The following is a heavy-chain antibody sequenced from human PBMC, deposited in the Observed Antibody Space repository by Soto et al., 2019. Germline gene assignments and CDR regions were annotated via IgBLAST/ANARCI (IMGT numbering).Heavy chain of an antibody. CDR2: ITGSGSNT. D-gene: IGHD3-3*01. CDR3: AKRGEDWSGTCHYWYFDL. V-gene: IGHV3-23*01. J-gene: IGHJ2*01. CDR1: GFTFSTYA. Sequence: EVQLLESGGGLVQPGGSLRLSCAASGFTFSTYAMSWVRQAPGKGLEWVSTITGSGSNTFYADSLKGRFTISRDNSKNTLYLQMNSRRAEDTAVYYCAKRGEDWSGTCHYWYFDLWGRGTLVTVSS.